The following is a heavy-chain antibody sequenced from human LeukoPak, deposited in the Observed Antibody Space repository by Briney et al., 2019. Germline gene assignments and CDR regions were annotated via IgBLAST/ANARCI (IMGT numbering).Heavy chain of an antibody. J-gene: IGHJ5*02. Sequence: GASVKVSCKASGYTFTGYYMHWMRQAPGQGLEWMGWINPNSDDTNYAQKFQGRVILTRDTSISTAYMELSSLRSDDTAVYYCARVRTNWNYWFDPWGQGTLVTVSS. CDR2: INPNSDDT. V-gene: IGHV1-2*02. CDR1: GYTFTGYY. CDR3: ARVRTNWNYWFDP. D-gene: IGHD1-7*01.